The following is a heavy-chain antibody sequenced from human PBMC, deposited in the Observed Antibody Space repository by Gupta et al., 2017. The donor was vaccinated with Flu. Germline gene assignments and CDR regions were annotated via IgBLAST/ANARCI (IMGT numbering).Heavy chain of an antibody. CDR2: INGDSRYI. V-gene: IGHV3-21*01. D-gene: IGHD7-27*01. Sequence: PWKGLEWVSSINGDSRYIYYTDSVKGRFTISRDNAKSSLYLQMNSLRPEDTAVYYCAKMRGTGGTGNYYFDYWGQGTLVTVSS. J-gene: IGHJ4*02. CDR3: AKMRGTGGTGNYYFDY.